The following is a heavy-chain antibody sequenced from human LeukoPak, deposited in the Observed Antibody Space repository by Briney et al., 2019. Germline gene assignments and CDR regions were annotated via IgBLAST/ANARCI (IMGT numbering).Heavy chain of an antibody. V-gene: IGHV3-21*01. CDR1: GFTFSSYS. J-gene: IGHJ5*02. CDR3: ARAEEYYGSGSYYKCWFDP. D-gene: IGHD3-10*01. CDR2: ISSSSSYI. Sequence: GGSLRLSCAASGFTFSSYSMNWVRQAPGKGLEWVSSISSSSSYIYYADSVKGRFTISRDNAKNSLYLQMNSLRAEDTAVYYCARAEEYYGSGSYYKCWFDPWGQGTLVTVSS.